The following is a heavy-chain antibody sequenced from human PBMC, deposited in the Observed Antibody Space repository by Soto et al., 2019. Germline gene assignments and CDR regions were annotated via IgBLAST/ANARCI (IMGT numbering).Heavy chain of an antibody. CDR1: GGTFRNYP. V-gene: IGHV1-69*02. Sequence: QVQLVQSGTEVKKPGSSVKVSCKASGGTFRNYPINWVRQAPGQGLEWMGSIFPLTDIPDYAQNFQARLTISADKCTSTAYVELSSLTSDDTAMYFCARGPLVVLNYFESWGQGTLVTVSS. CDR2: IFPLTDIP. CDR3: ARGPLVVLNYFES. J-gene: IGHJ4*02.